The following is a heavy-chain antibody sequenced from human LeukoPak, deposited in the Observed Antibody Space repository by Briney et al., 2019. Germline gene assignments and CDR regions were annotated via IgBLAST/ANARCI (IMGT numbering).Heavy chain of an antibody. J-gene: IGHJ3*01. Sequence: GSLRLSCAASGFTFSSYAMSWVRQSPGKGLKWIGEISHSGNTNYNPSLKSRVTISLDRSKKQFSLKLSSVTAADTAVYYCARSTFTNLGAAFDVWGQGTMVAVSS. D-gene: IGHD2-8*01. CDR1: GFTFSSYAM. CDR2: ISHSGNT. V-gene: IGHV4-4*02. CDR3: ARSTFTNLGAAFDV.